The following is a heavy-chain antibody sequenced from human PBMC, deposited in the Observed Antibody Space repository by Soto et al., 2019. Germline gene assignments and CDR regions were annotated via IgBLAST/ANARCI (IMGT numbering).Heavy chain of an antibody. CDR3: ARQRGFGEPWHFDS. D-gene: IGHD3-10*01. CDR1: GGSISSSSYF. V-gene: IGHV4-39*01. CDR2: IYYSGST. Sequence: SETLSLTCTVSGGSISSSSYFWGWIRQPPGKGLEWIGSIYYSGSTYYNPSLKSRVTVSVDTSKNQFSLKLSSVTAADTTIYNCARQRGFGEPWHFDSWGQGALVTVSS. J-gene: IGHJ4*02.